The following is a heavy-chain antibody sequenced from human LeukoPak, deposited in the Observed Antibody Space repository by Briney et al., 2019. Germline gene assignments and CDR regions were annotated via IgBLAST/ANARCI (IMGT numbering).Heavy chain of an antibody. D-gene: IGHD6-13*01. CDR3: AKGRPVERYSSSWYGAFDI. CDR1: GFNFSNYG. J-gene: IGHJ3*02. CDR2: IRNDESDK. V-gene: IGHV3-30*02. Sequence: PGGSLRLSCAASGFNFSNYGMDWVRQAPGKGPEWVAFIRNDESDKYYADSVKGRFTISRDNSKNTLYLQMNSLRAEDTAVYYCAKGRPVERYSSSWYGAFDIWGQGTMVTVSS.